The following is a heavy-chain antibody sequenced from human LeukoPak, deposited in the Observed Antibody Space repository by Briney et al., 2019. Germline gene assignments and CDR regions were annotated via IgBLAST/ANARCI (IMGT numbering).Heavy chain of an antibody. CDR1: GGSFSGYY. J-gene: IGHJ5*02. CDR3: ARRYSSGYPGWFDP. V-gene: IGHV4-34*01. CDR2: INHSGST. Sequence: SETLSLTCAVYGGSFSGYYWSWIRQPPGKGLEWIGEINHSGSTNYNPSLKSRVAISVDTSKNQFSLKLSSVTAADTAVYYCARRYSSGYPGWFDPWGQGTLVTVSS. D-gene: IGHD6-19*01.